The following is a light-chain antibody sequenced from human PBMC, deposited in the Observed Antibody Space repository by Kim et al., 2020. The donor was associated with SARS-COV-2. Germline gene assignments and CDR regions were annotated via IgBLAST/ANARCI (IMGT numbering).Light chain of an antibody. Sequence: DIVMAQSPLSLSVTPGEPASISCRSSQSLLHTNGKNYLDWYVQKPRQSPQFLFYFGSDRASGVSDRFSASGSGTDFTLKISRVEADDVGVYYCMQALQTTWTFGQGTKVDIK. CDR3: MQALQTTWT. CDR2: FGS. CDR1: QSLLHTNGKNY. J-gene: IGKJ1*01. V-gene: IGKV2-28*01.